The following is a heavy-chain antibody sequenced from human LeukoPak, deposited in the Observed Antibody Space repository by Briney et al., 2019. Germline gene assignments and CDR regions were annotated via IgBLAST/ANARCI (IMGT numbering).Heavy chain of an antibody. V-gene: IGHV4-59*01. D-gene: IGHD3/OR15-3a*01. Sequence: PSETLSLTCAVSGGSISPYYWAWVGHPPGKGLEWIGNIYYSGSTDSNPSLKSRVTFSVDTSKNQFSLKLSSVTAADTAMYYCARGQRGLPYWGQGTLVTVSS. CDR2: IYYSGST. CDR3: ARGQRGLPY. CDR1: GGSISPYY. J-gene: IGHJ4*02.